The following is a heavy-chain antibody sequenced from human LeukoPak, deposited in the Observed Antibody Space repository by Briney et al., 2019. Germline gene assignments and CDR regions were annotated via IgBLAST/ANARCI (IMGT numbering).Heavy chain of an antibody. CDR1: GFTFSSYT. J-gene: IGHJ3*02. D-gene: IGHD6-13*01. CDR2: ISGSSSYV. Sequence: GGSLRLSCAASGFTFSSYTMNWVRQAPGKGLEWVSSISGSSSYVYYADSVKGRFTISRDGAKNSLYLQMNSLRVEDTAVYYCARGGYFAFDIWGQGTMVTVSS. V-gene: IGHV3-21*01. CDR3: ARGGYFAFDI.